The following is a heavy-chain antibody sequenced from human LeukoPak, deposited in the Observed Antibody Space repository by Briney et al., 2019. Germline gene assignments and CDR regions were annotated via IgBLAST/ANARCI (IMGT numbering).Heavy chain of an antibody. J-gene: IGHJ6*03. CDR3: ARSGRYSFYYYLDV. D-gene: IGHD1-26*01. CDR1: GGSVSDYY. CDR2: IYHTGST. Sequence: PSETLSLTCTISGGSVSDYYWSWIRQSPGKGLEWIGYIYHTGSTSYSPSLKSRVTISADTSQKQFSRKLSSVTAADTAVYYCARSGRYSFYYYLDVWGKGTTVTVSS. V-gene: IGHV4-59*02.